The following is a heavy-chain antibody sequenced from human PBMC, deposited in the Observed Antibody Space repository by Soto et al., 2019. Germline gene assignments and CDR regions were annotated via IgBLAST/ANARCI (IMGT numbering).Heavy chain of an antibody. D-gene: IGHD3-22*01. J-gene: IGHJ4*02. CDR1: GGTFSSYA. CDR3: ARDRPYYDSSGYFDY. Sequence: SVKVSCKASGGTFSSYAIRWVRQAPGQGLEWMGGIIPIFGTANYAQKFQGRVTITADESTSTAYMELSSLRSEDTAVYYCARDRPYYDSSGYFDYWGQGTLVTVSS. V-gene: IGHV1-69*13. CDR2: IIPIFGTA.